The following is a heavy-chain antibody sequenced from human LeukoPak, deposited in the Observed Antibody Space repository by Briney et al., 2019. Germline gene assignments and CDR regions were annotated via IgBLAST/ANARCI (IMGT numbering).Heavy chain of an antibody. V-gene: IGHV3-23*01. D-gene: IGHD3-16*01. CDR2: ISGSTIST. J-gene: IGHJ2*01. CDR1: GLTFSSYA. Sequence: QSGGSLRLSCAASGLTFSSYAVSWVRQAPGKGLEWVSTISGSTISTYYADSVKGRFTISRDNSKNTLYLQMNSLRVEDTAVYYCARDGGAGWYFDLWGRGTLVTVSS. CDR3: ARDGGAGWYFDL.